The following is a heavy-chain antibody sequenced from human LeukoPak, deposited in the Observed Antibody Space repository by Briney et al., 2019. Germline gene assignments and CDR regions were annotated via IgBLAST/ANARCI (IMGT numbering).Heavy chain of an antibody. CDR2: ISSSGSTI. J-gene: IGHJ4*02. CDR1: GFTFSSYE. Sequence: GGSLRLSCAASGFTFSSYEMNWVRQAPGKGLEWVSYISSSGSTIYYADSVKGRFTISRDNAKNSLYLQMNSLRAEDTAVYFCARAGNNWNYALDYWGQGTLVTVSS. D-gene: IGHD1-7*01. V-gene: IGHV3-48*03. CDR3: ARAGNNWNYALDY.